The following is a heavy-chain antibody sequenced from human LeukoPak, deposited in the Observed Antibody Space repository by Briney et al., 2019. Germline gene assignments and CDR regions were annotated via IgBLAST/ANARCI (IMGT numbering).Heavy chain of an antibody. J-gene: IGHJ6*03. V-gene: IGHV1-69*05. Sequence: ASVKVSCKASGGTFSSYAISWVRQAPGQGLEWMGGIIPIFGTANYAQKFQGRVTITTDASTNTAYMELSSLRSEDTAVYYCVRAWDYYYMDVWGKGTTVTVSS. CDR2: IIPIFGTA. D-gene: IGHD1-26*01. CDR1: GGTFSSYA. CDR3: VRAWDYYYMDV.